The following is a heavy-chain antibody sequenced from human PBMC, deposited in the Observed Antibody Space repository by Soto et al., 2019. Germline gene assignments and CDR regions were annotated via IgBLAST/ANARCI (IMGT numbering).Heavy chain of an antibody. CDR3: ARDTLDYDILTSLPYYYGMDV. CDR1: GFTFSSYG. Sequence: GGSLRLSCAASGFTFSSYGMHWVRQAPGKGLEWVAVIWYDGSNKYYADSVKGRFTISRDNSKNTLYLQMNSLRAEDTAVYYCARDTLDYDILTSLPYYYGMDVWGQGTTVTVSS. D-gene: IGHD3-9*01. V-gene: IGHV3-33*01. J-gene: IGHJ6*02. CDR2: IWYDGSNK.